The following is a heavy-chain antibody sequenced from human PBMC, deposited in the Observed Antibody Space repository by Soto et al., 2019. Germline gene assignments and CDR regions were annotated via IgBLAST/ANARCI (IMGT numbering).Heavy chain of an antibody. CDR1: GGSIGSGDYY. J-gene: IGHJ5*02. V-gene: IGHV4-30-4*01. CDR3: ARYRADGARLDP. Sequence: SETLSLTCTVSGGSIGSGDYYWSWIRQPPGKGLEWIGYIYYSGSTYYNPSLKSRVTISVDTSKNQFSLKLSSVTAADTAVYYFARYRADGARLDPWGQGTLVTVSS. CDR2: IYYSGST.